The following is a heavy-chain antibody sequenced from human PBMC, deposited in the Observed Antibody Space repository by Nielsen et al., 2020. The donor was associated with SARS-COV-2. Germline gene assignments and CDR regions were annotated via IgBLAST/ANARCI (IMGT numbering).Heavy chain of an antibody. J-gene: IGHJ2*01. D-gene: IGHD2-21*01. V-gene: IGHV4-61*08. Sequence: SETLSLTCTVSGGSISSGGYYWSWIRQPPGKGLEWIGYIYYSGSTNYNPSLKSRVTISVDTSKNQFSLKLSSVTAADTAVYYCARDLRGAYCGGDCYHYWYFDLWGRGTLVTVSS. CDR3: ARDLRGAYCGGDCYHYWYFDL. CDR1: GGSISSGGYY. CDR2: IYYSGST.